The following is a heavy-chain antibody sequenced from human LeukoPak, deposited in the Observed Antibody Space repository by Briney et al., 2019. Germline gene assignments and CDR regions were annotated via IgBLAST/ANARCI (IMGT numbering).Heavy chain of an antibody. Sequence: GALRLSCAASGFPFSSYAMTWVRQAPGKGLAWVSSISKSDGSTYYPDSVKGRFTISRDNSKNTVYLHVDSLRVEDTAIYYCARGALIPDFRGQGTLVTVSS. CDR3: ARGALIPDF. CDR1: GFPFSSYA. J-gene: IGHJ4*02. CDR2: ISKSDGST. V-gene: IGHV3-23*01. D-gene: IGHD2-21*01.